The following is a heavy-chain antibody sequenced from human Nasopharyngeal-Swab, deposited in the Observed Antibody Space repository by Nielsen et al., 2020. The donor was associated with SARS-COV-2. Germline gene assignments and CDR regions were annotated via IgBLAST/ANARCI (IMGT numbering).Heavy chain of an antibody. Sequence: SETLSLTCTVSGGSISSYYWSWIRQPPGKGLEWIGYIYYSGSTNYNPSLKSRVTISVDTSKNQFSLKLSSVNAADTAIYYCARDGRSSWYFDLWGRGTLVTVSS. CDR1: GGSISSYY. CDR2: IYYSGST. CDR3: ARDGRSSWYFDL. J-gene: IGHJ2*01. V-gene: IGHV4-59*01.